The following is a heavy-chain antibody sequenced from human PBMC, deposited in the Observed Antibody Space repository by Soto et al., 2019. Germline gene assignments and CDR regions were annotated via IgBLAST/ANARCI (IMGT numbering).Heavy chain of an antibody. D-gene: IGHD5-12*01. CDR1: GFTFSSHA. CDR2: IWYDGSKK. CDR3: ARDPGYSNYDFDY. J-gene: IGHJ4*02. V-gene: IGHV3-33*01. Sequence: QVQLVESGGGVVQPGRSLRLSCVASGFTFSSHAMHWVRQAPGKGLEWVAVIWYDGSKKYYADSVKGRFTVARDDSKNTLYLQMNSLRVEDTAVYYCARDPGYSNYDFDYWGQGTLVTGSP.